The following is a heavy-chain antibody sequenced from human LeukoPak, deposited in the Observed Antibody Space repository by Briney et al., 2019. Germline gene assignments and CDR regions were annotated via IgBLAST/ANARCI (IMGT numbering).Heavy chain of an antibody. J-gene: IGHJ4*02. CDR3: AYLSGDY. CDR2: ISGSGGST. Sequence: PGGSLRLSCAAPGFAFSSDAMSWVRQAPGQGLGWVSAISGSGGSTYYADSVKGRFTISRDNSMNTLYLQMNSLRAEDPAVYYRAYLSGDYWGQGTLVTVSS. CDR1: GFAFSSDA. V-gene: IGHV3-23*01. D-gene: IGHD3-10*01.